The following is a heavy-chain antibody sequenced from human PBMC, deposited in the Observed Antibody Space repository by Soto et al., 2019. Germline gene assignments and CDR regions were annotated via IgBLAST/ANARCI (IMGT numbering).Heavy chain of an antibody. CDR3: AKGGGSCCFDC. CDR1: GFTFSNYA. D-gene: IGHD2-15*01. Sequence: EVQLLESGGGLVQPGGSLRLSCAASGFTFSNYAMSWLRQAPGKVLEWVSAISGSGGSTYYADSVKGRVTISRDSSKNTLYLHMNSLRAEDTAVYYCAKGGGSCCFDCWGQGTLVTVSS. CDR2: ISGSGGST. V-gene: IGHV3-23*01. J-gene: IGHJ4*02.